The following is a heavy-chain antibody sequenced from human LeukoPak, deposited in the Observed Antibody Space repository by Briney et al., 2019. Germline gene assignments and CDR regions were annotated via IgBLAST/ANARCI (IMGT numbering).Heavy chain of an antibody. CDR3: ARATVDYYDSSGYYYFDY. D-gene: IGHD3-22*01. CDR2: IYYSGST. CDR1: GGSISSGGYY. J-gene: IGHJ4*02. Sequence: SETLSLTCTVSGGSISSGGYYWSWIRQHPGTGLEWIGYIYYSGSTYYNPSLKSRVTISVDTSKNQFSLKLSSVTAADTAVYYCARATVDYYDSSGYYYFDYWGQGTLVTVSS. V-gene: IGHV4-31*03.